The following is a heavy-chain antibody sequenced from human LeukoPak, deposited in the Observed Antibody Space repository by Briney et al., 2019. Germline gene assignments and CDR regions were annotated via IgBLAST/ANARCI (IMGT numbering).Heavy chain of an antibody. CDR3: ARDFWNFYDSSGYYRDFDS. CDR1: TSH. J-gene: IGHJ5*01. D-gene: IGHD3-22*01. CDR2: IGSYEGDT. Sequence: ASVKVSCKATSHISWVRQAPGQGLEWMGWIGSYEGDTYYAQKFQGRVTVTTDTSTNTAYMELRSLRADDTAVYYCARDFWNFYDSSGYYRDFDSWGQGALVTVSS. V-gene: IGHV1-18*01.